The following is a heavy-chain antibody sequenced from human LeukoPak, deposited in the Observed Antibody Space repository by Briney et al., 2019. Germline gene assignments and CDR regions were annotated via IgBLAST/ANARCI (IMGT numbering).Heavy chain of an antibody. Sequence: PSETLSLTCTVSGGSISSGSYYWSWIRQPAGKGLEWIGRIYTSGSTNYNPSLKSRVTISVDTSKNQFSLKLSSVTAADTAVYYCARYNWNGVDYWGQGTLVTVSS. J-gene: IGHJ4*02. V-gene: IGHV4-61*02. CDR2: IYTSGST. D-gene: IGHD1-1*01. CDR1: GGSISSGSYY. CDR3: ARYNWNGVDY.